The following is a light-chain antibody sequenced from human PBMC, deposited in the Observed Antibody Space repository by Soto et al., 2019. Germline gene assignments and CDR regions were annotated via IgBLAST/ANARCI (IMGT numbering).Light chain of an antibody. Sequence: QSALTQPASVSGSPGQSITISCTGTSSDVGSYNLVSWYQHHPGKAPKLIIYEGSKRPSGVSNRFSGSKSGNTASLTISGLQAEDEADFYCCSYAGSSTFAYVFGTGTRSPS. CDR3: CSYAGSSTFAYV. CDR2: EGS. V-gene: IGLV2-23*03. CDR1: SSDVGSYNL. J-gene: IGLJ1*01.